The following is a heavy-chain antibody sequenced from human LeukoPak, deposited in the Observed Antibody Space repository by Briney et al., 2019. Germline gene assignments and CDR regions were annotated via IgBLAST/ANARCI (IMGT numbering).Heavy chain of an antibody. Sequence: ASVKVSCKVSGYTLTELSMHWVRQAPGKGLEWMGGFDPEDGETIYAQKFQGRVTMTEDTSTDTAYMELSSLRSEDTAVYYCATLSGITGTTGYWGQGTLVTVSS. CDR2: FDPEDGET. CDR1: GYTLTELS. CDR3: ATLSGITGTTGY. D-gene: IGHD1-7*01. V-gene: IGHV1-24*01. J-gene: IGHJ4*02.